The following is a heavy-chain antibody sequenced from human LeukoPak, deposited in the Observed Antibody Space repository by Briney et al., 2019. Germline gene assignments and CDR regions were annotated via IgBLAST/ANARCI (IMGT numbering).Heavy chain of an antibody. CDR2: ISSSSSYI. J-gene: IGHJ4*02. CDR3: AKSRSSGSYCDY. V-gene: IGHV3-21*01. CDR1: GFTFSSYS. D-gene: IGHD1-26*01. Sequence: GGSLRLSCAASGFTFSSYSMNWVRQAPGKGLEWVSSISSSSSYIYYADSVKGRFTISRDNSKNTLYLQLNSLRADDTAVYYCAKSRSSGSYCDYWGQGTLVTVSS.